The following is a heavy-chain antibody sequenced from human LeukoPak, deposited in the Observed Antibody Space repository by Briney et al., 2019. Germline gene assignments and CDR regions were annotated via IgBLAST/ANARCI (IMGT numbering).Heavy chain of an antibody. CDR1: GFTFSSYG. D-gene: IGHD6-13*01. J-gene: IGHJ4*02. CDR3: AKELSYSSTSFDY. CDR2: ISYDGSNK. V-gene: IGHV3-30*18. Sequence: GGSLRLSCAASGFTFSSYGMHWVRQAPGRGLEWVAVISYDGSNKYYADSVKGRFTISRDNSKNTLYLQMNSLRAEDTAVYYCAKELSYSSTSFDYWGQGTLVTVSS.